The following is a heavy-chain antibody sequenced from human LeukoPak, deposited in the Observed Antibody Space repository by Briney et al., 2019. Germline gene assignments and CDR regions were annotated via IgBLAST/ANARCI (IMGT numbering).Heavy chain of an antibody. CDR3: AIASYYDSSGYLLDY. CDR1: GYTFTGYY. CDR2: INPNSGGT. J-gene: IGHJ4*02. Sequence: ASVKVSCKASGYTFTGYYMHWVRQAPGQGLEWMGWINPNSGGTNYAQKFQGRVTMTRDTSISTAYMELSRLRSDDTAVYYCAIASYYDSSGYLLDYWGQGTLVTVSS. V-gene: IGHV1-2*02. D-gene: IGHD3-22*01.